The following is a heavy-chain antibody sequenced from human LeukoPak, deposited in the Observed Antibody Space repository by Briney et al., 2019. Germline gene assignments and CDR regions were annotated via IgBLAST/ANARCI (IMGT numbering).Heavy chain of an antibody. V-gene: IGHV3-7*01. CDR3: AVTRVAVAGTGFGY. D-gene: IGHD6-19*01. CDR2: IKQDGSKK. Sequence: GGSLRLSCAASGFTFSSHWMRWVRQAPGKGLEWVANIKQDGSKKYNVDSVKGRFPISRDNSKNTLYLQVNSLRPEDTAVYYCAVTRVAVAGTGFGYWGEGTLVTVSS. J-gene: IGHJ4*02. CDR1: GFTFSSHW.